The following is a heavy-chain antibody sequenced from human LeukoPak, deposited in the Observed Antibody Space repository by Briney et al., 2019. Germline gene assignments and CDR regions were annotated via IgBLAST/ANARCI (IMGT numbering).Heavy chain of an antibody. V-gene: IGHV3-30*01. J-gene: IGHJ5*02. CDR2: ISYDGSNK. CDR3: ARESLANWFDP. CDR1: GFTFSSYA. Sequence: PGGSLRLSCAASGFTFSSYAMHWVRQAPGKGLEWVAVISYDGSNKYYADSVKGRFTISRDNSKNTLYLQMNSLRAEDTAVYYCARESLANWFDPWGQGTLVTVYS.